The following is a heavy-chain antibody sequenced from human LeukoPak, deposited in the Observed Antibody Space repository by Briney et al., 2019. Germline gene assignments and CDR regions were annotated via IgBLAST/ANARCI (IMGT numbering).Heavy chain of an antibody. V-gene: IGHV4-4*07. D-gene: IGHD3-22*01. J-gene: IGHJ3*01. CDR1: GGSITHSY. Sequence: SETLALICTVSGGSITHSYWSWIRQSAGKGLEWIGRIHATGTTNYNPSFKSRVRMSLDMPTSQFSLALSAVTVADTATYYCARIFDRDVWGQGALVTVSP. CDR2: IHATGTT. CDR3: ARIFDRDV.